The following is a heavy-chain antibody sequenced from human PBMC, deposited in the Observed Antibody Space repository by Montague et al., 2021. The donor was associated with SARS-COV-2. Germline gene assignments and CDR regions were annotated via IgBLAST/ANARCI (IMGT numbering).Heavy chain of an antibody. CDR1: GGSFSGYY. D-gene: IGHD3-10*01. Sequence: SETLSLTCAVYGGSFSGYYWSWIRQPPGKGLEWIGEINHSGSTNYNPYLKSRVTITVDTSKNQFSLKLSPVTAADTAVYYCARGRLILLWFGELLSGGDYYGMDVWGQGTTVTVSS. V-gene: IGHV4-34*01. CDR3: ARGRLILLWFGELLSGGDYYGMDV. CDR2: INHSGST. J-gene: IGHJ6*02.